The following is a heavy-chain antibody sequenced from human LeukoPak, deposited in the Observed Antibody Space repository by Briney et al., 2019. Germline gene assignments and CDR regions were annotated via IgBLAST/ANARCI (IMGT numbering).Heavy chain of an antibody. CDR1: GYSISSGYY. J-gene: IGHJ4*02. Sequence: SETLSLTCTVSGYSISSGYYWGWIRQPPGKGLEWIGSICHSGSTYYNPSLKSRVTISVDTSKNQFSLKLSSVTAADTAVYYCARGFYYYDSSGYSEFDYWGQGTLVTVSS. CDR3: ARGFYYYDSSGYSEFDY. D-gene: IGHD3-22*01. CDR2: ICHSGST. V-gene: IGHV4-38-2*02.